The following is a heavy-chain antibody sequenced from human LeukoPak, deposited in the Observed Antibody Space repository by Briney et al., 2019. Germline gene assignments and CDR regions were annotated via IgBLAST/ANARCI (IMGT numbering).Heavy chain of an antibody. CDR1: GGSISSGDYY. J-gene: IGHJ6*03. CDR3: GRGPQSHAYSKGPNYYYMDV. Sequence: SETLSLTCTVSGGSISSGDYYWSWIRQPPGKGLEWIGYIYYSGSTYYNPSLKSRVTMSVDTSKNQFSLKLSSVTAADTAVYYCGRGPQSHAYSKGPNYYYMDVWGKGPTVTVSS. D-gene: IGHD5-24*01. V-gene: IGHV4-30-4*01. CDR2: IYYSGST.